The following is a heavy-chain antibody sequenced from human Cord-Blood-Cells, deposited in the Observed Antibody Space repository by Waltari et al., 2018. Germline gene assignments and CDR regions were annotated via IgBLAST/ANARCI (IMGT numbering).Heavy chain of an antibody. V-gene: IGHV4-38-2*01. CDR1: GYSISSGYY. J-gene: IGHJ4*02. CDR2: IYHSVST. D-gene: IGHD1-26*01. Sequence: QVQLQESGPGLVKPSETLSLTCAVSGYSISSGYYWGWIRQPPGKGREWIGSIYHSVSTYYNPSLKSRVTISVDTSKNQFSLKLSSVTAADTAVYYCARTSGRSDYWGQGTLVTVSS. CDR3: ARTSGRSDY.